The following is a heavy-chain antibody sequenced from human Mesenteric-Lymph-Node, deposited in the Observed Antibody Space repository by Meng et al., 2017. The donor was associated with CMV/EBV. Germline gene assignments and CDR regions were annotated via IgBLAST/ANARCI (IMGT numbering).Heavy chain of an antibody. CDR3: AIVVVPASTHFYYYGMDV. CDR1: GYSFTNYY. CDR2: INPNSGGT. V-gene: IGHV1-2*02. D-gene: IGHD2-2*01. J-gene: IGHJ6*02. Sequence: ASVKVSCKASGYSFTNYYMHWVRQAPGQGLEWMGWINPNSGGTNYAQKFQGRVTMTRDTSISTAYMELSRLRSDDTAVYYCAIVVVPASTHFYYYGMDVWGQGTTVTVSS.